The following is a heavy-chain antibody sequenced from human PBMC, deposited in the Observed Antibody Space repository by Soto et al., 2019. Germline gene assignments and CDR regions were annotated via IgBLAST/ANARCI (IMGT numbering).Heavy chain of an antibody. CDR3: ARRYHAYYFDY. CDR1: GYRFTSYW. V-gene: IGHV5-51*01. D-gene: IGHD2-2*01. J-gene: IGHJ4*02. Sequence: PGESLKISCKGSGYRFTSYWIGWVRQMPGKGLEWMGTIYPGDSDTRYSPSFQGQVTISADKSTTTAYLQWSGLKASDTAMYYCARRYHAYYFDYWGQGTSVTVSS. CDR2: IYPGDSDT.